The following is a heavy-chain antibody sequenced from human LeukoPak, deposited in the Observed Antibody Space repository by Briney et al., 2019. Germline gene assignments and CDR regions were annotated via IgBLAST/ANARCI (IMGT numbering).Heavy chain of an antibody. D-gene: IGHD3-3*01. J-gene: IGHJ5*02. Sequence: PSETLSLTCAVYGGSFSGYYWSWIRQPPGKGLEWIGEIYHSGSTNYNPSLKSRVTISVDTSKNQFSLKLSSVTAADTAVYYCARGQQYYDFWSGHNWFDPWGQGTLVTVSS. V-gene: IGHV4-34*01. CDR2: IYHSGST. CDR3: ARGQQYYDFWSGHNWFDP. CDR1: GGSFSGYY.